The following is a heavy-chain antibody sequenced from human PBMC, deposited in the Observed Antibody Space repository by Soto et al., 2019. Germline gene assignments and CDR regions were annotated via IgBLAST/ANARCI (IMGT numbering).Heavy chain of an antibody. CDR3: VRDGCDSITCSPPSWFDP. D-gene: IGHD3-22*01. CDR2: IWYDGSNK. Sequence: QVQLVESGGGVVQPGRSLRLSCEASGFTFSSYGMNWVRQAPGKGLEWVAVIWYDGSNKFYADSVKGRFTISRDNSKNPVSLQMNSLGAEDTAVYYCVRDGCDSITCSPPSWFDPWGQGTLVTVSS. CDR1: GFTFSSYG. J-gene: IGHJ5*02. V-gene: IGHV3-33*01.